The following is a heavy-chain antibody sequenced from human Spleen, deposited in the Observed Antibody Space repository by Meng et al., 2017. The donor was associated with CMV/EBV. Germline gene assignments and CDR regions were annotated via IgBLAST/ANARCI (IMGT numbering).Heavy chain of an antibody. Sequence: GGSLRLSCAASGFIFADYTMHWVRQAPGKGLEWVSSISDGGGTTYHADSVEGRFSISRDNSNNTLYLQVNSLRAEDTAVYYCAKDWPRNWFDPWGQGTLVTVSS. J-gene: IGHJ5*02. CDR2: ISDGGGTT. CDR1: GFIFADYT. CDR3: AKDWPRNWFDP. V-gene: IGHV3-23*01.